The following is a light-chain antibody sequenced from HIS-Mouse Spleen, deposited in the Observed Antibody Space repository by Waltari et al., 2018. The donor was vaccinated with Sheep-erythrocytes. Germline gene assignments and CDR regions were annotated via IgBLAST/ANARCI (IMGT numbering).Light chain of an antibody. J-gene: IGLJ3*02. V-gene: IGLV2-14*01. Sequence: QSALTQPASVSGTPGQSRTISCTGTTSDVVCYNYVSWYQQHPGKAPKLMIYEVSNRPSGVSNRFSGSKSGNTASLTISGLQAEDEADYYCSSYTSSSTWVFGGGTKLTVL. CDR2: EVS. CDR3: SSYTSSSTWV. CDR1: TSDVVCYNY.